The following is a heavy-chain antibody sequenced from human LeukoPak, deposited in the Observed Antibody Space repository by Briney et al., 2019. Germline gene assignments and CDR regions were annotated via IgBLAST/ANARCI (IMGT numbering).Heavy chain of an antibody. CDR2: VRTRGDPT. Sequence: GGSLRLSCAASGFRFDSYPMNWVRQPPGKGVEWLSNVRTRGDPTSYADSVRGRFTISRDNAKKSLFLQINSLRVEDTAVYSCVRDVDYAFDYWGQGVLVIVSS. J-gene: IGHJ4*02. CDR3: VRDVDYAFDY. V-gene: IGHV3-48*01. D-gene: IGHD4-17*01. CDR1: GFRFDSYP.